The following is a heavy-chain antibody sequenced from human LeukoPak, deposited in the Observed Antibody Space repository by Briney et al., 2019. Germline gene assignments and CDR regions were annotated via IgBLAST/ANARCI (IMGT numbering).Heavy chain of an antibody. J-gene: IGHJ4*02. D-gene: IGHD3-9*01. CDR1: GFTFSSYG. CDR3: ARVAILTGTYFDD. CDR2: IWYDGSNK. V-gene: IGHV3-33*01. Sequence: GGSLRLSCAASGFTFSSYGKHWVRQAPGKGLEWVAVIWYDGSNKYYADSVKGRFTISRDNSKNTLYLQMSSLRAEDTAVYYCARVAILTGTYFDDWGQGTLVTVSS.